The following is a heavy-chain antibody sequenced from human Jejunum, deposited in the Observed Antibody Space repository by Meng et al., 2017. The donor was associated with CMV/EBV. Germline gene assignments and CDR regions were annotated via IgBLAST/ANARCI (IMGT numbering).Heavy chain of an antibody. V-gene: IGHV3-23*01. CDR2: ITLSGNTA. D-gene: IGHD6-13*01. CDR3: SRDRWSEGSVDV. CDR1: GFSLRSHG. Sequence: AAGFSLRSHGMNWVRQAPGKGLEWVASITLSGNTAYYAESMKGRFTISKDNSKNTLYLQMTSLTGDDTAVYYCSRDRWSEGSVDVWGQGTVVTVSS. J-gene: IGHJ3*01.